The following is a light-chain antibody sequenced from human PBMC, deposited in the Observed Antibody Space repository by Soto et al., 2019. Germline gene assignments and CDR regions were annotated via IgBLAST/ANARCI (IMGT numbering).Light chain of an antibody. CDR3: HQRSNCPFT. V-gene: IGKV3-11*01. CDR1: RSVSRY. Sequence: EIVLTQSPATLSLSPGERATLSCRASRSVSRYLAWYQQKPGQAPRLLVSDASNRATGIPARFSGSGSGTDFTLTISSLEPEDFAVYYCHQRSNCPFTLGTGKTGDIK. J-gene: IGKJ3*01. CDR2: DAS.